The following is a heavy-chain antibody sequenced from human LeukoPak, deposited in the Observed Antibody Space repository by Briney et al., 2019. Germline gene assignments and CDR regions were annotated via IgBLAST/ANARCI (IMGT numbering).Heavy chain of an antibody. Sequence: PSETLSLTCTVSGGSVSSGNYFWGWLRQPAGKGLECIGRIHTSGSTNYDPSLKSRVTISVDTSNNQFSLKLSSVTAADTAVYYCATPDSSSWYFDSWGQGTLVTVSS. CDR2: IHTSGST. V-gene: IGHV4-61*02. J-gene: IGHJ4*02. D-gene: IGHD6-13*01. CDR3: ATPDSSSWYFDS. CDR1: GGSVSSGNYF.